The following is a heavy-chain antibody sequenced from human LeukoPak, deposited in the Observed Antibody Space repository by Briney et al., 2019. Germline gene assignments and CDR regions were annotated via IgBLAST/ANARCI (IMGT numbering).Heavy chain of an antibody. V-gene: IGHV4-31*03. J-gene: IGHJ2*01. CDR3: ARDPNDSRSFDL. CDR2: IYYSGST. D-gene: IGHD3-22*01. Sequence: PSETLSLTCTVSGGSISSGGYYWSWIRQHPGKGLEWIGYIYYSGSTYYNPSLKSRVTISVDTSKNQFSLKLSSVTAADTAVYYCARDPNDSRSFDLWGRGTLVTVSS. CDR1: GGSISSGGYY.